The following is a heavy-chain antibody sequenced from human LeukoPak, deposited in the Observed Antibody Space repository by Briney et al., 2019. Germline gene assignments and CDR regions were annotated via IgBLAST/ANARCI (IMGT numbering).Heavy chain of an antibody. D-gene: IGHD1-26*01. Sequence: GGSLRLSCAASGFSFSSYWMHWVRQAPGKGLVWVSRIASDGSTVYADSVKGRFTISRDNAKDTVYLQMNSLRVEDTAVYYCIGSGGWPGYWGQGTLVTVSS. V-gene: IGHV3-74*01. CDR2: IASDGST. J-gene: IGHJ4*02. CDR1: GFSFSSYW. CDR3: IGSGGWPGY.